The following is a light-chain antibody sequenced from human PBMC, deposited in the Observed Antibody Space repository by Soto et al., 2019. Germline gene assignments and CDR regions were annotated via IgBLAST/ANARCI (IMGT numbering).Light chain of an antibody. J-gene: IGKJ4*01. CDR2: GAS. CDR1: QSVSSNY. CDR3: QQYDSSPLT. Sequence: EIVLTQSPGTLSLSPGERATLSCRASQSVSSNYLAWYQQKPGQAPRLLIYGASGRATGIPDRFSGSGSGTAFTLTVSKLEPEDFAAYYCQQYDSSPLTFGGGTKVEIK. V-gene: IGKV3-20*01.